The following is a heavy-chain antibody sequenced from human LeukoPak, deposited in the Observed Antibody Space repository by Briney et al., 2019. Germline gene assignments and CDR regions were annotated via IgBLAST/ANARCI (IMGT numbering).Heavy chain of an antibody. D-gene: IGHD6-13*01. CDR1: GYTFTGYG. J-gene: IGHJ4*02. CDR2: ISAYNGNT. CDR3: ARGGGGGSSWYQNFDY. V-gene: IGHV1-18*01. Sequence: GASVKVSCKASGYTFTGYGISWVRQAPGQGLEWMGWISAYNGNTNYAQKLQGRVTMTTDTSTSTAYMELRSLRSDDTAVYYCARGGGGGSSWYQNFDYWGQGTLVTVSS.